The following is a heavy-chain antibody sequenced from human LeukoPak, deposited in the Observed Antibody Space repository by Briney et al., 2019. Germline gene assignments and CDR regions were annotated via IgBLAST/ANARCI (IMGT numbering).Heavy chain of an antibody. CDR1: GYSISSGYY. CDR2: IYHSGSA. V-gene: IGHV4-38-2*02. Sequence: PSETLSLTCTVSGYSISSGYYWGWIRQPPGKGLEWIGSIYHSGSAYYNPSLKSRVTISVDTSKNQFSLKLSSVTAADTAVYYCARAPPSSGHGDFDYWGQGTLVTVSS. D-gene: IGHD3-22*01. CDR3: ARAPPSSGHGDFDY. J-gene: IGHJ4*02.